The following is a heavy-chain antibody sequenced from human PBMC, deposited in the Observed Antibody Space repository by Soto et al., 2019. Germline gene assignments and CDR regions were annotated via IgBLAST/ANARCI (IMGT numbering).Heavy chain of an antibody. Sequence: PSQPLSLTCAVSGGSFSGYYWSWIRQPPGKGLEWIGEINHSGSTNYNPSLKSRVTISVDTSKNQFSLKLSSVTAADTAVYYCARGYGIPSSWRGEYDRRPSYCGMDGCGQGNTVTVSS. CDR1: GGSFSGYY. CDR2: INHSGST. V-gene: IGHV4-34*01. D-gene: IGHD3-16*01. CDR3: ARGYGIPSSWRGEYDRRPSYCGMDG. J-gene: IGHJ6*02.